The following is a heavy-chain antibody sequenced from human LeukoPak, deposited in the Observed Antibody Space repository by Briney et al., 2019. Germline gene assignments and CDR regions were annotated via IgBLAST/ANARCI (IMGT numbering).Heavy chain of an antibody. CDR1: GFPFRSHW. J-gene: IGHJ5*02. Sequence: PGGSLTLSCPGSGFPFRSHWMSWIRRPPGKGREGIGEINHSGSTNYNPSLKSRVTISVDTSKNQFSLKLSSVTAADTAVYYCARGRYDFWSGYYPKTNWFDPWGQGTLVTVSS. D-gene: IGHD3-3*01. V-gene: IGHV4-34*01. CDR3: ARGRYDFWSGYYPKTNWFDP. CDR2: INHSGST.